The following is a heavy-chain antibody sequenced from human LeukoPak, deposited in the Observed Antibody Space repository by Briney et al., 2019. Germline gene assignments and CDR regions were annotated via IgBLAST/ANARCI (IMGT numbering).Heavy chain of an antibody. D-gene: IGHD5-18*01. Sequence: GGSLRLSCAASGFTFSSYWMSWVRQAPGKGLEWVANIKQDGSEKYYVDSVKGRFTISRDNAKNSLYLQMNSLRAEDTAVYYCARDVRGYSYGNFDYWGQGTLVTVSS. CDR3: ARDVRGYSYGNFDY. V-gene: IGHV3-7*01. CDR1: GFTFSSYW. CDR2: IKQDGSEK. J-gene: IGHJ4*02.